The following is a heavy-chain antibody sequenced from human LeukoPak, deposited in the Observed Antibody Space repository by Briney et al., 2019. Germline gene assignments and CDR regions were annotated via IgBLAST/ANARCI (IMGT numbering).Heavy chain of an antibody. CDR1: GGSISSSSYY. Sequence: SETLSLTCTVSGGSISSSSYYWGWIRQPPGKGLEWIGSIYYSGSTYYNPSLKSRVTISVDTSKNQFSLKLSSVTAADTAVYYCARHRERYSSSSSFDYWGQGTLVTVSS. CDR2: IYYSGST. CDR3: ARHRERYSSSSSFDY. D-gene: IGHD6-6*01. V-gene: IGHV4-39*01. J-gene: IGHJ4*02.